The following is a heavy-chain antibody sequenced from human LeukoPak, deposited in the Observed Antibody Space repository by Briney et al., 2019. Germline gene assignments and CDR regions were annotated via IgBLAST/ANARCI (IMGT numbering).Heavy chain of an antibody. V-gene: IGHV3-74*01. CDR1: EFNYSSFW. CDR2: IHIDGSGI. J-gene: IGHJ3*02. CDR3: ARERRTSGWYDSLDR. D-gene: IGHD6-19*01. Sequence: GESLTLSCAASEFNYSSFWMHWVRQAPGKGLVWVSRIHIDGSGIRYADSVKCRFTMSGDNAKNTLYLQMNSLRAEDTAVYYCARERRTSGWYDSLDRRGQGTMVTVSS.